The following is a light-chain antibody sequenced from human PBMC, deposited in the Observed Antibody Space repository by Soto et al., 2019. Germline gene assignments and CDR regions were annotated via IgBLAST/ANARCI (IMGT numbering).Light chain of an antibody. V-gene: IGKV1-39*01. Sequence: DIQMTQSPSSLSASVGDRVTITCRASQSISSYLNWYQQKPGTAPKFLIYGASSLQSGVPSRFSGSGSGTDFNLTISRLQPQDFATYYCQHTYSAPTFGPGTKVDFK. CDR3: QHTYSAPT. CDR2: GAS. J-gene: IGKJ3*01. CDR1: QSISSY.